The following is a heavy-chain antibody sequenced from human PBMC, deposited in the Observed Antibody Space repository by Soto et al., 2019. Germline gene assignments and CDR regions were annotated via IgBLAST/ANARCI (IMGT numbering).Heavy chain of an antibody. Sequence: ASVKVSCKASGYTLTSYDINWVRQATGQGLEWMGWMNPNSGNTGYAQKFQGRVTMTRNTSISTAYMELSSLRSEDTAVYYCARGRYYGSGNGYYYYYMDVWGKGTTVTVSS. D-gene: IGHD3-10*01. CDR2: MNPNSGNT. V-gene: IGHV1-8*01. J-gene: IGHJ6*03. CDR1: GYTLTSYD. CDR3: ARGRYYGSGNGYYYYYMDV.